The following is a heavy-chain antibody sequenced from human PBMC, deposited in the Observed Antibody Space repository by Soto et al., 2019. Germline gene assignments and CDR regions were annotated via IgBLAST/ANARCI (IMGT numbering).Heavy chain of an antibody. CDR2: MFHSGGA. J-gene: IGHJ4*02. V-gene: IGHV4-4*02. CDR1: YGSISTYDW. Sequence: QVQLHASGPGLVKPSETLSLTCVVSYGSISTYDWWTWVRQPPGKGLEWIGKMFHSGGADYSPSLKSRVTISADSSKNHFSLRLTAVTAADTAVYYCATGNVDSMLEYWGQGTQVAVSS. D-gene: IGHD3-3*01. CDR3: ATGNVDSMLEY.